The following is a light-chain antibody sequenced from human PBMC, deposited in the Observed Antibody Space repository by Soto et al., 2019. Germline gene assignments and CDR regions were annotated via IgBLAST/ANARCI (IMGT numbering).Light chain of an antibody. CDR2: VEANGKN. V-gene: IGLV4-60*03. CDR3: ETWGSGTQL. CDR1: TEYNNYN. Sequence: QPVLTQSSSASASLGSWVRLTCTLNTEYNNYNIAWHQQLPGKAPRYLIMVEANGKNSKEAEVPARFSGSSSGADRYLTVANLQSEAEADYYCETWGSGTQLFGGGTKLTVL. J-gene: IGLJ2*01.